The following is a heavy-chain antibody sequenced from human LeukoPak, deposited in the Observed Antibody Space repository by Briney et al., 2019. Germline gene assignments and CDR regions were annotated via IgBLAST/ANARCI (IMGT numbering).Heavy chain of an antibody. Sequence: SVKVSCKASGGTFSSYAISWVRQAPGKGLEWMGGNIPIFGTANYAQKFQGRVTITTDESTSTAYMELSSLRSEDTAVYYCASSGYCSSTSCLYYYYYMDVWGKGTTVTVSS. V-gene: IGHV1-69*05. D-gene: IGHD2-2*01. CDR3: ASSGYCSSTSCLYYYYYMDV. CDR1: GGTFSSYA. J-gene: IGHJ6*03. CDR2: NIPIFGTA.